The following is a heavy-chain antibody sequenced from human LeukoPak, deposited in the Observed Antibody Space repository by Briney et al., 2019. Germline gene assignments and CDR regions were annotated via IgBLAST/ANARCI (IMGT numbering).Heavy chain of an antibody. CDR2: IIPIFGTA. J-gene: IGHJ5*02. CDR1: GGTFSSYA. V-gene: IGHV1-69*01. Sequence: SVKVSCKASGGTFSSYAISWVRQAPGQGLEWMGGIIPIFGTANYAQKFQGRVTITADESTSTAYMELSSLRSEDTAVYYCVRHYRSSTSCYVDGWFDPWGQGTLVTVSS. D-gene: IGHD2-2*01. CDR3: VRHYRSSTSCYVDGWFDP.